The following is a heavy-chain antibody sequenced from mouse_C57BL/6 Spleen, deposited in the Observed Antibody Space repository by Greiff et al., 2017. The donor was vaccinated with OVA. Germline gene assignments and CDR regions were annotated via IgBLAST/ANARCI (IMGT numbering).Heavy chain of an antibody. Sequence: QVQLLQSGAELVRPGASVTLSCKASGYTFTDYEMHWVKQTPVHGLEWIGAIDPETGGTAYNQKFKGKAILTADKSSSTAYMELRSLTSEDSAVYYCTPVVATDYYAMDYWGQGTSVTVSS. D-gene: IGHD1-1*01. J-gene: IGHJ4*01. CDR3: TPVVATDYYAMDY. CDR2: IDPETGGT. V-gene: IGHV1-15*01. CDR1: GYTFTDYE.